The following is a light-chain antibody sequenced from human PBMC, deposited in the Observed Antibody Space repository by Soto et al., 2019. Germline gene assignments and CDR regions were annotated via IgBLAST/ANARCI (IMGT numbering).Light chain of an antibody. CDR2: GAS. CDR1: QRVSSSY. Sequence: EIVLTQSPGTLSLSPGERATLSCRASQRVSSSYLAWYQQKPGQAPRLLIYGASSRATGIPDRFSGSGSGTDFTLTISRLQPEDFAVYFCQQYCSSPPFTFGQGTKVEI. CDR3: QQYCSSPPFT. V-gene: IGKV3-20*01. J-gene: IGKJ2*01.